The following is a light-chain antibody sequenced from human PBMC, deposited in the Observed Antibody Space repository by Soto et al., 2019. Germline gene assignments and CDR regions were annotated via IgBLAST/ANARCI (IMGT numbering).Light chain of an antibody. CDR1: QGVRSH. Sequence: EVVMTQSPATLSVSPGERATLSCRASQGVRSHLAWYQQKPGQAPSLLIFGASTRATGVPARFSGSESGTEFTLTISTLQSEDVAVYFCQQYNDWPRTVGGGTKVDIK. CDR2: GAS. V-gene: IGKV3-15*01. J-gene: IGKJ4*01. CDR3: QQYNDWPRT.